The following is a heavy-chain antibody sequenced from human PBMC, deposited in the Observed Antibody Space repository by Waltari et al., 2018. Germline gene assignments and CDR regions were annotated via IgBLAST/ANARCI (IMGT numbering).Heavy chain of an antibody. J-gene: IGHJ6*02. CDR1: GFTFSSYA. CDR3: AKGWYSGSSPTGMDV. CDR2: ISGSGGST. D-gene: IGHD1-26*01. Sequence: EVQLLESGGGLVQPGGSLRLSCAASGFTFSSYAMSWVRQAPGKGLEWVLGISGSGGSTYYADSVKGRFTISRDNSKNTLYLQMNSLRAEDTAVYYCAKGWYSGSSPTGMDVWGQGTTVTVSS. V-gene: IGHV3-23*01.